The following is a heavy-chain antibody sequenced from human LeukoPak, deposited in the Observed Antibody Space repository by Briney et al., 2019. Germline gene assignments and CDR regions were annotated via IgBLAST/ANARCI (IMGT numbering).Heavy chain of an antibody. D-gene: IGHD2-21*02. CDR1: GFTFSTSS. CDR2: ISSGGNNK. J-gene: IGHJ1*01. V-gene: IGHV3-30-3*01. Sequence: GGSLRLSCAASGFTFSTSSMHWVRQTPGKGLDWVALISSGGNNKYYANSVKGRFTISRDNSKNTLSLQMNSLRDDDTAVYYCTRDPRLREFESWGQGTLVTVSS. CDR3: TRDPRLREFES.